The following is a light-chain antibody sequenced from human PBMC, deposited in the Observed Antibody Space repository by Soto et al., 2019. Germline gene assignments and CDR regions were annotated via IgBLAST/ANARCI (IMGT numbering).Light chain of an antibody. V-gene: IGLV1-44*01. CDR3: AAWDDSLNVYV. J-gene: IGLJ1*01. CDR1: GSNIGSNT. CDR2: SNN. Sequence: QAVLTQPPSASGTPWQRVTISCSGIGSNIGSNTVNWYQQLPGAAPKLLIYSNNQRPSGVPDRFSGSKSGTSASLAISGLQSEDEADYYCAAWDDSLNVYVFGTGTKVTVL.